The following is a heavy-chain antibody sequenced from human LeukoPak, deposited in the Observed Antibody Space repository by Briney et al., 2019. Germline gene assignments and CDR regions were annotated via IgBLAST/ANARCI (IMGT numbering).Heavy chain of an antibody. V-gene: IGHV1-69*05. Sequence: SVKVSCKASGGTFSSYAISWVRQAPGQGLEWMGGIIPIFGTANYAQKFQGRVTITTDESTSTAYMELSSLRSEDTAVYYCASDPCSSTSCYFYWGQGTLVTVSS. CDR2: IIPIFGTA. D-gene: IGHD2-2*01. J-gene: IGHJ4*02. CDR3: ASDPCSSTSCYFY. CDR1: GGTFSSYA.